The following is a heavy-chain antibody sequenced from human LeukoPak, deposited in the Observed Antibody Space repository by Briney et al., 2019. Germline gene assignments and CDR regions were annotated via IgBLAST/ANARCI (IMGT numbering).Heavy chain of an antibody. Sequence: GGSLRLSCAASGFTFSSYAMSWVRQAPGKGLEWVSAISGSGGSTYYADSVKGRFTISRDNSKSTLYLQMNSLRAEDTAVYYCAKDPELRYFDWSPFYYFDYWGQGTLVTVSS. CDR2: ISGSGGST. CDR1: GFTFSSYA. CDR3: AKDPELRYFDWSPFYYFDY. V-gene: IGHV3-23*01. D-gene: IGHD3-9*01. J-gene: IGHJ4*02.